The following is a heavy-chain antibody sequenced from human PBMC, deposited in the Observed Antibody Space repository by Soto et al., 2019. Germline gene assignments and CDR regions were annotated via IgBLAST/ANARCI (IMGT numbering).Heavy chain of an antibody. CDR1: GFTFSSSW. V-gene: IGHV3-7*01. J-gene: IGHJ5*02. CDR3: SGSDYDFWSGYPGAPLFDP. Sequence: GGSLRLSCAASGFTFSSSWMSWVRQAPGKGLEWVANIKQDGSEKYYVDSVKGRFTISRDNAKNSLYLQMNSLRAEDTAVYYCSGSDYDFWSGYPGAPLFDPWGQGTLVTVSS. D-gene: IGHD3-3*01. CDR2: IKQDGSEK.